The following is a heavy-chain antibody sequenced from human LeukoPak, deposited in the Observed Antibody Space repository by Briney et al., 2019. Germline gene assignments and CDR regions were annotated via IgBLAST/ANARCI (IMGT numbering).Heavy chain of an antibody. Sequence: GGSLRLSCAAPGFTFSKYWMLWVRHAPGKGLESVSRINTDGTVTTYADSVKGRFTVSRDNADNTMFLQMNSVRDEDTAVYYCATKQWLAPPPDSWGQGTPVTVSS. V-gene: IGHV3-74*01. CDR2: INTDGTVT. CDR3: ATKQWLAPPPDS. J-gene: IGHJ4*02. CDR1: GFTFSKYW. D-gene: IGHD6-19*01.